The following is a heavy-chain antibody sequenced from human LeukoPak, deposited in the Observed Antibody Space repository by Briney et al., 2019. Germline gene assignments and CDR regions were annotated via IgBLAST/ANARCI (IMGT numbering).Heavy chain of an antibody. V-gene: IGHV3-7*01. Sequence: GGSLRLSCAASGFTFSYYWMIWVRQAPGKGLEWVANINQDGSEKYYVDSLKGRFTISRDNAKNSLYLQMNSLRAEDTAVYYCARDRFSSGDYDSSGYYYSAFDFWGQGTMVTVSS. CDR3: ARDRFSSGDYDSSGYYYSAFDF. J-gene: IGHJ3*01. CDR2: INQDGSEK. CDR1: GFTFSYYW. D-gene: IGHD3-22*01.